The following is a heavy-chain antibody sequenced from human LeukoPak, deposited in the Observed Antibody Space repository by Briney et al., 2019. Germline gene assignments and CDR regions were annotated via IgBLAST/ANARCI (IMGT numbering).Heavy chain of an antibody. Sequence: GGSLRLSCAASGFSFSSYGMHWVRQAPGKGLEWVAVIPYDGSNTYYADSVKGRFAISRDNSNNSLFVQMNSLRAEDTAVYFCAKSRSGSANWALQIFDNWGQGTLATVSS. J-gene: IGHJ4*02. V-gene: IGHV3-30*18. CDR3: AKSRSGSANWALQIFDN. CDR2: IPYDGSNT. D-gene: IGHD1-1*01. CDR1: GFSFSSYG.